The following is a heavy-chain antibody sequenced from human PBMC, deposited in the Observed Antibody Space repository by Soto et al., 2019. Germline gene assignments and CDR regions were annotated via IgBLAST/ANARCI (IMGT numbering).Heavy chain of an antibody. D-gene: IGHD6-13*01. J-gene: IGHJ5*02. V-gene: IGHV1-3*01. CDR3: ARGKGSSWYGWFDP. CDR2: INAGNGNT. Sequence: QVQLVQSGAEVKKPGASVKVSCKASGYTFTTYAMHWVSQAPGQRLEWMGGINAGNGNTKYSQKFQGRITITRDTSANTAYMELSSLRSEDTAVYYCARGKGSSWYGWFDPWGQGTLVTVSS. CDR1: GYTFTTYA.